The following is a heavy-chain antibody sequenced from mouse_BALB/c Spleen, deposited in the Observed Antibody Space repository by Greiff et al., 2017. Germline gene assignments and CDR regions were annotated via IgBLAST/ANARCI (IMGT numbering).Heavy chain of an antibody. V-gene: IGHV14-1*02. CDR1: GFNIKDYY. CDR3: ARPLHDGYYLYAMDY. D-gene: IGHD2-3*01. Sequence: EVQRVESGAELVRPGALVKLSCKASGFNIKDYYMHWVKQRPEQGLEWIGWIDPENGNTIYDPKFQGKASITADTSSNTAYLQLSSLTSEDTAVYYCARPLHDGYYLYAMDYWGQGTSVTVSS. CDR2: IDPENGNT. J-gene: IGHJ4*01.